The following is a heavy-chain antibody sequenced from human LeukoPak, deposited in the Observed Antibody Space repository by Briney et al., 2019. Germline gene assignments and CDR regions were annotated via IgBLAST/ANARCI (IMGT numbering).Heavy chain of an antibody. CDR3: AKAALLPDRSGWYDH. Sequence: GGSLRLSCAASGFAFSNSGLHWVRQAPGKGLEWVAVISYDGSNTYYADSVKGRFTISRDNSKNRVYLQMSGLRAEDTALYYCAKAALLPDRSGWYDHWGQGSLVTVSS. V-gene: IGHV3-30*02. CDR1: GFAFSNSG. D-gene: IGHD3-22*01. CDR2: ISYDGSNT. J-gene: IGHJ5*02.